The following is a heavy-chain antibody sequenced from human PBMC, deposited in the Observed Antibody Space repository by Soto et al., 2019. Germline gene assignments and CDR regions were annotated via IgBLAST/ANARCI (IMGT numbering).Heavy chain of an antibody. CDR2: ISSSGSYI. Sequence: KPGGSLRLSCAASGFTFSSYPMNWVRQAPGKGLEWVSSISSSGSYIKYADSVKGRFTISRDNAKNSLYLQMNSLRAEDTAVYYCARDYYSDHSGHSLLNYWAQAILVTVSS. J-gene: IGHJ4*02. D-gene: IGHD3-22*01. V-gene: IGHV3-21*01. CDR1: GFTFSSYP. CDR3: ARDYYSDHSGHSLLNY.